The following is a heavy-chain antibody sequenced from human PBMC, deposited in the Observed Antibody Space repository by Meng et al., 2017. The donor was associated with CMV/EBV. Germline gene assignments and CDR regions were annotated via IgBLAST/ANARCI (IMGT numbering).Heavy chain of an antibody. CDR2: IYYSGST. CDR1: GGAISSGDYY. Sequence: LRESGPGLGKPPQTLPPTCTVAGGAISSGDYYWSWIRQPPGKVLEWIGYIYYSGSTYYNPSLKSRVTISVDTSKNQFSLKLSSVTAADTAVYYWARAQYSSSCDYWGQGTLVTVSS. D-gene: IGHD6-13*01. J-gene: IGHJ4*02. V-gene: IGHV4-30-4*08. CDR3: ARAQYSSSCDY.